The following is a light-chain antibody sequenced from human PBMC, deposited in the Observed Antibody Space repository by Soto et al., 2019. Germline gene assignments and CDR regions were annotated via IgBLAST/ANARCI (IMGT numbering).Light chain of an antibody. CDR2: AAS. Sequence: DIQMTQSPSSLSASVGDRVIITCRASQSVSSALNWYQQKPEKAPKLLIYAASTLQRGVPSRFSGSGSGTDFTLTISSLQPEDFATYYCQQSYSSPRYTFGQGTKLEIK. CDR3: QQSYSSPRYT. V-gene: IGKV1-39*01. CDR1: QSVSSA. J-gene: IGKJ2*01.